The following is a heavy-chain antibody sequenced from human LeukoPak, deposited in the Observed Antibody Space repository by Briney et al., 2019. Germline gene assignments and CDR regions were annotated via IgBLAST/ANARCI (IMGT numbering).Heavy chain of an antibody. CDR3: ARGAEDHYDFWRKIDY. CDR2: IYHSGST. D-gene: IGHD3-3*01. CDR1: GGSFSGYY. J-gene: IGHJ4*02. V-gene: IGHV4-34*01. Sequence: SETLSLTCAGYGGSFSGYYWSWIRQPPGKGLEWMGEIYHSGSTNYDPSLKSRVTISVDTSKNQFSLKLSSVTAADTAVYYCARGAEDHYDFWRKIDYWGQGTLVTVSS.